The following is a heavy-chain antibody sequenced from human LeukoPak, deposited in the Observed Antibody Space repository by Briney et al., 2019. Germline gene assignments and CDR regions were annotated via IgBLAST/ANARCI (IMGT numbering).Heavy chain of an antibody. CDR3: AVYGGDWQFHS. Sequence: SETLSLTCAVYNGFDNYYFMLVRQPPGKGLEWIGEVTYRGSASYNSSLKSRATISVDVSVRQFSLQLTPVTAADTATYYCAVYGGDWQFHSWGQGTPVTVSS. D-gene: IGHD2-21*02. CDR2: VTYRGSA. V-gene: IGHV4-34*01. J-gene: IGHJ4*02. CDR1: NGFDNYYF.